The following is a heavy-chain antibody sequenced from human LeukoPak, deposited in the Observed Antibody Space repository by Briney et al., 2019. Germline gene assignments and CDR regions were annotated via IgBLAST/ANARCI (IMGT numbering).Heavy chain of an antibody. CDR3: ARDVGGSLDY. Sequence: GGSLRLSCAASGFTFSTYWMAWVRQAPGKGLEGVANLKGDESAKHQADSVKGRFTISRDNAQNSVYLQMSSLRGEDTAVYYCARDVGGSLDYWGQGTLVTVSS. CDR2: LKGDESAK. V-gene: IGHV3-7*01. J-gene: IGHJ4*02. D-gene: IGHD1-26*01. CDR1: GFTFSTYW.